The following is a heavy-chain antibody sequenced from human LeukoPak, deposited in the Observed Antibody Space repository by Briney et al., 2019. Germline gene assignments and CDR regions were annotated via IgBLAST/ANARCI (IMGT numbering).Heavy chain of an antibody. CDR3: ARRPPGYYYYMDV. V-gene: IGHV4-59*01. Sequence: PSETLSLTCTVSGGSLSSYYWSWIRQPPGKGLEWIGYVYYSGSTNYNPSLKSRVTISVDTSKNQFSLKLSSVTAADTAVYYCARRPPGYYYYMDVWGKGTTVTVSS. D-gene: IGHD3-10*01. CDR1: GGSLSSYY. J-gene: IGHJ6*03. CDR2: VYYSGST.